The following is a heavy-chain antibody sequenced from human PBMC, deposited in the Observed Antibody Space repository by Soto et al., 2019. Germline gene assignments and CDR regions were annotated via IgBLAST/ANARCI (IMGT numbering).Heavy chain of an antibody. V-gene: IGHV4-31*03. CDR1: GGSISSGGYY. J-gene: IGHJ4*02. CDR2: IYYGGST. D-gene: IGHD3-3*01. Sequence: SETLSLTCTVSGGSISSGGYYWSWIRQHPGKGLEWIGYIYYGGSTYYNPSLKSRVTISVDTSKNQFSLKLSSVTAADTAMYYCARGGVSTRTFDYWGQGTPVTVSS. CDR3: ARGGVSTRTFDY.